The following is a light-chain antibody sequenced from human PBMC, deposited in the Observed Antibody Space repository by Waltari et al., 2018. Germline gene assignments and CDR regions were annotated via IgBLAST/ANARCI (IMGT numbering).Light chain of an antibody. Sequence: EIVLTQSPGTLSLSPGERATLSCRASQSVTSNKLAWYQQKPGQAPSLLIYATSTGATGIPERLSGSGCGTDFTLTISGLGPDDFAVYYCEQYDSAPLTFGGGTKVEI. V-gene: IGKV3-20*01. CDR1: QSVTSNK. CDR3: EQYDSAPLT. J-gene: IGKJ4*01. CDR2: ATS.